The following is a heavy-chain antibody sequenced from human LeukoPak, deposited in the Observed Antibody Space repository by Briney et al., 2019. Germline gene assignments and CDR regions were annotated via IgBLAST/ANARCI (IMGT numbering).Heavy chain of an antibody. CDR1: GGSISDYY. V-gene: IGHV4-59*01. CDR3: ARGLSHSYYYMDV. J-gene: IGHJ6*03. CDR2: ISYSGST. Sequence: PETLSLTCAISGGSISDYYWSWIRQPPGKGLEWIAYISYSGSTNYNPSLKSRVTISEDTSRNQFSLKLSFVTAADTAVYYCARGLSHSYYYMDVWGEGTTVTISS.